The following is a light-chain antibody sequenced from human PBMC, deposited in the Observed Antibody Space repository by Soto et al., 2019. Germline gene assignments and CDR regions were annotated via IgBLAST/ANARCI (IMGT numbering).Light chain of an antibody. CDR2: WAS. J-gene: IGKJ4*01. CDR1: QSFLYRCNEKNY. CDR3: QQYYDIPS. Sequence: DIVMSQSPGSLAVSLVVRATIKCNSNQSFLYRCNEKNYSAGYQQKPGQPPKLLIPWASTRKSGVPDRFSGSGSGTDCTLTIRSLQAEDVAVYYWQQYYDIPSVGGGTKVDIK. V-gene: IGKV4-1*01.